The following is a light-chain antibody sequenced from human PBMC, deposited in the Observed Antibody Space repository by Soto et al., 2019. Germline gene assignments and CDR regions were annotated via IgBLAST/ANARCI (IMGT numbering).Light chain of an antibody. Sequence: EIVMTHSLPTLYFSPVEIATLSCMASQSVSSSYLAWYQQKPGQAPRLLIYGASSRATGIPDRFSGSGSGTEFTLTISSLQSEDFAVYYCQQYNKWPQPFGQGTKVDIK. CDR3: QQYNKWPQP. CDR2: GAS. J-gene: IGKJ1*01. CDR1: QSVSSSY. V-gene: IGKV3D-15*01.